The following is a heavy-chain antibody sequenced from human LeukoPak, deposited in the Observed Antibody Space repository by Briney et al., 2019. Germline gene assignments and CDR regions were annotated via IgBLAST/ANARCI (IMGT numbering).Heavy chain of an antibody. V-gene: IGHV1-18*01. CDR1: GYTFTDYG. D-gene: IGHD4-17*01. Sequence: ASVKVSCKASGYTFTDYGINWVRQAPGQGLEWMGWISGYNGDTKYAQRLQGRVTMTTDTSTGTAYMELRSLRSDDTAVYYCARKAYGDYAQNDYWGQGTLVTVSS. J-gene: IGHJ4*02. CDR3: ARKAYGDYAQNDY. CDR2: ISGYNGDT.